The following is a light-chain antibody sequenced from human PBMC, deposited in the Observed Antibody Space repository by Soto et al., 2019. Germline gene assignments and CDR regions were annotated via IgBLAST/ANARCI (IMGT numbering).Light chain of an antibody. J-gene: IGKJ4*01. CDR3: QQYHKWPPLT. Sequence: EILMTQSPASLSVSPGENATLSCRASQSVSTNLVWYQQKLGQSPRLLIYDASTRPTGIPARFGGMGSGTQFTLTITSLQSEDSTVYYCQQYHKWPPLTFGGGTKVEI. CDR1: QSVSTN. CDR2: DAS. V-gene: IGKV3-15*01.